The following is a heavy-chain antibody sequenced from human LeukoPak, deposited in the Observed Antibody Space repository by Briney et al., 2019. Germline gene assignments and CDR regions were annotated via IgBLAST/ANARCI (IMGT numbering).Heavy chain of an antibody. CDR1: GGTFSSYA. D-gene: IGHD2-21*02. CDR2: IIPIFGTA. J-gene: IGHJ4*02. V-gene: IGHV1-69*05. CDR3: ARSIPVVTASQGGPFDY. Sequence: GASVKVSCKASGGTFSSYAISWVRQAPGQGLEWMGGIIPIFGTANYAQKFQGRVTITTDESTSTAYMELSSLRSEDTAVYYCARSIPVVTASQGGPFDYWGQGTLVTVSS.